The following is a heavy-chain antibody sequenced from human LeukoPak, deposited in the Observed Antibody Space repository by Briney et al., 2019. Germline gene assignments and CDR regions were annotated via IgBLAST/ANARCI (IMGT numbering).Heavy chain of an antibody. D-gene: IGHD1-26*01. CDR2: IIPIFGTA. CDR3: ARDRIVGATTGYYYYMDV. J-gene: IGHJ6*03. V-gene: IGHV1-69*05. CDR1: GGTFSSYA. Sequence: SVKVSCKASGGTFSSYAISWVRQAPGQGLEWMGRIIPIFGTANYAQKFQGRVTITTDESTSTAYRELCSLRSVDTAVYYCARDRIVGATTGYYYYMDVWGKGTTVTVSS.